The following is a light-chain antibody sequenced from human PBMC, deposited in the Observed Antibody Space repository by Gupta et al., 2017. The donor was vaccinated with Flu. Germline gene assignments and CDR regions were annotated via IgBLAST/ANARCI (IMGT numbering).Light chain of an antibody. Sequence: QTVVTQEPSLTVSPGGTVPPTSASTTGAVTSSHYPNWFQQKPGQAPRVLIYSTTDRHLWTPARFSGSLLGGKAALTLSDVQPEDEADYYCLLYYGGTQGVFGGGTKLTVL. CDR3: LLYYGGTQGV. J-gene: IGLJ3*02. CDR2: STT. CDR1: TGAVTSSHY. V-gene: IGLV7-43*01.